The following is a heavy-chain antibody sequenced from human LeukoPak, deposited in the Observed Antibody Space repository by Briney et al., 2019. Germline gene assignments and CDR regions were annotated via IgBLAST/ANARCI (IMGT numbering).Heavy chain of an antibody. CDR2: ISRSGSTI. V-gene: IGHV3-48*03. D-gene: IGHD3-16*01. Sequence: GGSLRLSCAASGFTFSTYEMNWVRQAPGKGLEWVSYISRSGSTIHYADSVKGRFTLSRDNAKNSLYLQMNSLRAEDTAVYYCAKRGFGFYYGMDVWGQGTTVTVSS. CDR1: GFTFSTYE. CDR3: AKRGFGFYYGMDV. J-gene: IGHJ6*02.